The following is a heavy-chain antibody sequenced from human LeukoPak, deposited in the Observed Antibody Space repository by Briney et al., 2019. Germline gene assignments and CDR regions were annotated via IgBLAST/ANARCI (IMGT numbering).Heavy chain of an antibody. Sequence: GGSLRLSCAASGFTFRRYSMNWIRQAPGKGLEWISYINEGSNNIFYADSVKGRFTISKDNAKNSLHLQMNSLRAEDTAVYYCARDGIAYGDYPTYFDYWGQGTLVTVSS. CDR1: GFTFRRYS. CDR2: INEGSNNI. J-gene: IGHJ4*02. D-gene: IGHD4-17*01. CDR3: ARDGIAYGDYPTYFDY. V-gene: IGHV3-48*01.